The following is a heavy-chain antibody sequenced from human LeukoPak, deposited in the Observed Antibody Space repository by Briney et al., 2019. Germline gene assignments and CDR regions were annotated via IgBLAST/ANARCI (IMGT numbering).Heavy chain of an antibody. CDR2: ISYVGSNE. CDR3: AKEVSSGFIDF. V-gene: IGHV3-30*18. Sequence: GRSLRLSCAASGFTFSTYGMHWVRQAPGKGLEWVALISYVGSNEYYAHSVKGQFTISRDNSRRTLFLQMNSLIADDTAVFYCAKEVSSGFIDFWGQGTLVTVSS. D-gene: IGHD6-19*01. J-gene: IGHJ4*02. CDR1: GFTFSTYG.